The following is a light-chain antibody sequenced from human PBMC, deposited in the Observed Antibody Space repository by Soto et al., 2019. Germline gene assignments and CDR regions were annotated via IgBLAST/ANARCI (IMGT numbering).Light chain of an antibody. J-gene: IGKJ1*01. CDR2: LGS. Sequence: DIVMTQSPLSLPVTPGEPASFSCRSSQSLQHSNGYNYLDWYLQKPGQSPQLLIYLGSNRVSGVPDRFSGSGSGTDFTLKISRVEAEDVGVYFCMQALQTPWTFGQGTKVDIK. V-gene: IGKV2-28*01. CDR1: QSLQHSNGYNY. CDR3: MQALQTPWT.